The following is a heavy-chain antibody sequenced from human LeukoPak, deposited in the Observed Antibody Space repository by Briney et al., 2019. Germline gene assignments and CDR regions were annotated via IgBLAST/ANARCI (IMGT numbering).Heavy chain of an antibody. CDR2: IYTSGST. CDR3: ARGEIVVVPAAIPPRDYYYYYMDV. J-gene: IGHJ6*03. D-gene: IGHD2-2*02. CDR1: GGSISSYY. Sequence: PSETLSLTCTVSGGSISSYYWSWIRQPAGKGLEWIGRIYTSGSTNYNPSLKSRVTMSVDTSKNQFSLKLSSVTAADTAVYYCARGEIVVVPAAIPPRDYYYYYMDVWGKGTTVTVSS. V-gene: IGHV4-4*07.